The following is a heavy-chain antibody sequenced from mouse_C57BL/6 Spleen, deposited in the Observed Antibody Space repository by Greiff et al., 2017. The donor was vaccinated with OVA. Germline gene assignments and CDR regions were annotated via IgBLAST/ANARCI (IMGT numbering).Heavy chain of an antibody. CDR2: IDPSDSYT. D-gene: IGHD1-1*01. CDR3: AVYYGSSYGFAY. J-gene: IGHJ3*01. Sequence: QVQLQQSGAELVMPGASVKLSCKASGYTFTSYWMHWVKQRPGQGLEWIGEIDPSDSYTNYNQKFKGKSTLTVDKSSSTAYMQLSSLTSEDSAVYYCAVYYGSSYGFAYWGQGTLVTVSA. CDR1: GYTFTSYW. V-gene: IGHV1-69*01.